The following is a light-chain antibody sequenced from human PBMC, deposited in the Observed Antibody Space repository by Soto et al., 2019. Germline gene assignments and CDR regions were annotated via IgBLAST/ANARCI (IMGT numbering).Light chain of an antibody. J-gene: IGLJ1*01. CDR1: SSDVGAYKY. V-gene: IGLV2-14*03. CDR3: SSFTGTTTLDV. Sequence: QSVLTQPASVSGSPGQSITISCTGTSSDVGAYKYVSWYQQHPGKVPKLIIYGVSNRPSGVSNRFSGSKSGNTAFLTISGLQPEDEADYYCSSFTGTTTLDVFGTGTKATV. CDR2: GVS.